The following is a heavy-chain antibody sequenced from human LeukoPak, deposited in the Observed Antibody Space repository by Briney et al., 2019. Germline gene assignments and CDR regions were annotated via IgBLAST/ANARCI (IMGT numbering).Heavy chain of an antibody. CDR2: VYYSGST. J-gene: IGHJ4*02. Sequence: SETLSLTRTVSGGSINNYYWSWIRQSPGKGLEYIGFVYYSGSTTYNPSLTSRVSISVDTSKNQFSLRLSSVTATDTAVYYCARAGPRRDGYNLDYWGQGTLVTVSS. V-gene: IGHV4-59*01. CDR3: ARAGPRRDGYNLDY. CDR1: GGSINNYY. D-gene: IGHD5-24*01.